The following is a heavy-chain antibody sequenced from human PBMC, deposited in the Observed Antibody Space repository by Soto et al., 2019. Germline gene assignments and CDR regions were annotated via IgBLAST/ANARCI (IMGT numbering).Heavy chain of an antibody. D-gene: IGHD2-8*01. Sequence: EVQLVESGGGLVQPGGSLRLSCAVSGFSLSNHWMHWVRQAPGEGLQWVSYIKGDGSSPNYADSVKGRFTISSDSAKNTLYLQMNSVRAEDTGFYYCARNGVWSSYDYWGQGALVTVSS. CDR1: GFSLSNHW. V-gene: IGHV3-74*01. CDR3: ARNGVWSSYDY. CDR2: IKGDGSSP. J-gene: IGHJ4*02.